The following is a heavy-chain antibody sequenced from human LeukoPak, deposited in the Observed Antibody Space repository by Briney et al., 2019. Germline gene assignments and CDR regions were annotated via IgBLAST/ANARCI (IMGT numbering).Heavy chain of an antibody. Sequence: SETLSLTCTVSGGSISSNTYYWGWIRQPPGKGLEWIGSIFYSGSTYYNPSLKSRVAISVDTSKNQFSLKLSSVTAADTAVYYCARVKGRLPNPYDAFDIWGQGTMVTVSS. D-gene: IGHD5-18*01. J-gene: IGHJ3*02. V-gene: IGHV4-39*01. CDR1: GGSISSNTYY. CDR2: IFYSGST. CDR3: ARVKGRLPNPYDAFDI.